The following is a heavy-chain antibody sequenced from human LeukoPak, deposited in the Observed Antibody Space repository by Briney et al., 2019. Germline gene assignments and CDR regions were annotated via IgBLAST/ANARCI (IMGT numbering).Heavy chain of an antibody. Sequence: GGSLRLSCAASGFTFSSYAMSWVRQAPGKGLEWVANIKQDGSEKYYVDSVKGRFTISRDNAKNSLYLQMNSLRAEDTAVYYCARVRVPFGYSGSYYDGYYFDYWGQGTLVTVSS. CDR1: GFTFSSYA. J-gene: IGHJ4*02. CDR2: IKQDGSEK. V-gene: IGHV3-7*01. CDR3: ARVRVPFGYSGSYYDGYYFDY. D-gene: IGHD1-26*01.